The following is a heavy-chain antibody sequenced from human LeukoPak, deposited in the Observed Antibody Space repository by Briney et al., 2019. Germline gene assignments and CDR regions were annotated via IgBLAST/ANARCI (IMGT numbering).Heavy chain of an antibody. CDR2: ISGSGGST. CDR1: GFTFSSYA. V-gene: IGHV3-23*01. D-gene: IGHD3-22*01. CDR3: AKRGDYDSSGYYSFDY. Sequence: GGSLRLSCAASGFTFSSYAMSWVRQAPGKGLEWVSAISGSGGSTYYADSVKGRFTISRDNSKNTLYLQMNSLRAEDTAVYYRAKRGDYDSSGYYSFDYWGQGTLVTVSS. J-gene: IGHJ4*02.